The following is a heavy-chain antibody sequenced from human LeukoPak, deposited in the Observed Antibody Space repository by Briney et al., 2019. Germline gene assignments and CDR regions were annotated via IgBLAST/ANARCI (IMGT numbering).Heavy chain of an antibody. V-gene: IGHV4-61*02. CDR1: GGSISSGNYY. CDR2: VYASGGT. CDR3: AMNAFDV. Sequence: SSETLSLTCTVSGGSISSGNYYWSWIRQPAGKGLEWIGRVYASGGTNYNPSLKSRVTISLDTSKNQFSLKLSSVTAADTAVYYCAMNAFDVWGQGTMVTVSS. J-gene: IGHJ3*01.